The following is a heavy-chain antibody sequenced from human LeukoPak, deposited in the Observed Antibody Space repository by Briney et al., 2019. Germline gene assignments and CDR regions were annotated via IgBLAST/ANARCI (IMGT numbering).Heavy chain of an antibody. CDR1: EFXFSRYW. D-gene: IGHD6-19*01. Sequence: GGSLRLSCAASEFXFSRYWMSWVRQAPGKGLEWVAKIKTDGSEKYYVDSLKGRFIISRDNAKNSLYLQMNSLRAEDTAVYYCARDWDGSGWPIDYWGQGTLVTVSS. CDR3: ARDWDGSGWPIDY. V-gene: IGHV3-7*05. CDR2: IKTDGSEK. J-gene: IGHJ4*02.